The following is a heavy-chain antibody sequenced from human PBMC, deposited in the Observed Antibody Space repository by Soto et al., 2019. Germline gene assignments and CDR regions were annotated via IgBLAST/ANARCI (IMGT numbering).Heavy chain of an antibody. CDR3: ARAPDS. J-gene: IGHJ4*02. V-gene: IGHV4-39*01. CDR1: GGSISARHTY. CDR2: FYDSGST. Sequence: SSETLSLTCTVSGGSISARHTYCGWIRQPPGKGLEWIGSFYDSGSTYYNPSLKSRAYISVDSSKNQFSLTLASLTAADTAVYYCARAPDSWGQGTLVTVSS.